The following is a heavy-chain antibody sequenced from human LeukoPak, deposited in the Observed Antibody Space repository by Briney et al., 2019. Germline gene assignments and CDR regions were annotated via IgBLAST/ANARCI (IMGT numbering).Heavy chain of an antibody. V-gene: IGHV3-43D*03. D-gene: IGHD3-22*01. Sequence: GGSLRLSCAASGFTFDDYAMHWVRQAPGKGLEWVSLISWDGGSTYYADSVKGRFTISRDNSKNSLDLQMNSLRAEDTALYYCAKDIHYDSSGGSFADWGQGTLVTVSS. J-gene: IGHJ4*02. CDR2: ISWDGGST. CDR3: AKDIHYDSSGGSFAD. CDR1: GFTFDDYA.